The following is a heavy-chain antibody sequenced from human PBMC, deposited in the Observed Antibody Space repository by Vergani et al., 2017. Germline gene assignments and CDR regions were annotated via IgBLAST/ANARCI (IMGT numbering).Heavy chain of an antibody. Sequence: VQLVESGGGLVKPGGSLRLSCAASGFTFSDFSMNWVRQAPGKGLEWVSSISSSSSYIYYADSVKGRFTISRDNAKNSLYLQMNSLRAEDTAVYYCARDYCSSTSCYYYYGMDVWGQGTTVTVSS. CDR2: ISSSSSYI. D-gene: IGHD2-2*01. J-gene: IGHJ6*02. CDR3: ARDYCSSTSCYYYYGMDV. V-gene: IGHV3-21*01. CDR1: GFTFSDFS.